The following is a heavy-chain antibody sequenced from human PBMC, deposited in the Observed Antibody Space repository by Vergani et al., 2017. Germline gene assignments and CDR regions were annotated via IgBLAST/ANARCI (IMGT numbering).Heavy chain of an antibody. J-gene: IGHJ6*03. CDR1: GYSFTSYW. V-gene: IGHV5-51*01. D-gene: IGHD6-13*01. CDR3: XRQRSKSGRGIAAPGYYYMDV. CDR2: IYPGDSDT. Sequence: EVQLVQSGAEVKKPGESLKISCKGSGYSFTSYWIGWVRQMPGKGLEWMGIIYPGDSDTRYSPSFQGQVTLSADKSISTAYLQWSSLKASDTAMYYCXRQRSKSGRGIAAPGYYYMDVWGKGTTVTVAS.